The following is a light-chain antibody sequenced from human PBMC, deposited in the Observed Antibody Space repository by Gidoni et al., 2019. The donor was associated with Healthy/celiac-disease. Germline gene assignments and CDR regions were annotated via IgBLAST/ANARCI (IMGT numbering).Light chain of an antibody. V-gene: IGLV3-1*01. J-gene: IGLJ2*01. CDR1: KLGDKY. CDR2: QDS. Sequence: SYELTQPPSVSVSPGQTASITCSGDKLGDKYACWYQQKPGQSPVLVIYQDSKRPSGIPERFSGSNSGNTATLTISGTQAMDEADYYCQAWDSGYVVFGGGTKLTVL. CDR3: QAWDSGYVV.